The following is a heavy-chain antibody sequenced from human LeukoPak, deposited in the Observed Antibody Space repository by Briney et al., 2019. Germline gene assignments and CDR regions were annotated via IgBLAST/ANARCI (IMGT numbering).Heavy chain of an antibody. V-gene: IGHV4-39*07. CDR3: AREPHCSDTSCYFGNAFDI. D-gene: IGHD2-2*01. CDR2: IYYGGNT. Sequence: SETLSLTCTVSGGSISGTSYYWGWIRQPPGKGLEWIGSIYYGGNTYYNPSLKSRVTISLDTSKNQFSLKLSSVTAADTAVYYCAREPHCSDTSCYFGNAFDIWGQGAMVTVSS. J-gene: IGHJ3*02. CDR1: GGSISGTSYY.